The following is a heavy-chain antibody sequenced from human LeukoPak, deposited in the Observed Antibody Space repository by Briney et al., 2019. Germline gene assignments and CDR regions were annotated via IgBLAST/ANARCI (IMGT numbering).Heavy chain of an antibody. CDR3: AKNKRYLDWLSLIES. Sequence: PGGSLRLSCAASGFTFSTYEMNWVRQAPGKGLEWVSYISSSGITIYYADSVKGRFTISRDNAKNSLYLQMTSLTAEDTALYYCAKNKRYLDWLSLIESWGQGTLVPVSS. CDR1: GFTFSTYE. J-gene: IGHJ4*02. D-gene: IGHD3-9*01. V-gene: IGHV3-48*03. CDR2: ISSSGITI.